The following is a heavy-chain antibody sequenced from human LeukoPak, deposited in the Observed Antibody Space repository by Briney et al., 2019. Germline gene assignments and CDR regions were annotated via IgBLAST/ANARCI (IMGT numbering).Heavy chain of an antibody. CDR3: ARVGSGGGGYSYRPNFDY. J-gene: IGHJ4*02. V-gene: IGHV1-69*04. D-gene: IGHD5-18*01. CDR2: IIPILGIA. CDR1: GGTFSSYA. Sequence: SVKVSCKASGGTFSSYAISWVRQAPGQGLEWMGRIIPILGIANYAQKFQGRVTITADKSTSTAYMELSSLRSEDTAVYYCARVGSGGGGYSYRPNFDYWGQGTLVTVSS.